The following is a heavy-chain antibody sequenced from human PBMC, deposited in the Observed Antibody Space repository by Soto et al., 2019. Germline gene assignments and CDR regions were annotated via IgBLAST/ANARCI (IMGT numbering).Heavy chain of an antibody. V-gene: IGHV4-39*02. Sequence: SETLSLTCTVSGSSINSSGYYWGWIRQPPGKGLEWIGSMFYGVSTYYNPSLKSRVTMSVDTSKNNFSLRLTSVTAADTAVYYCARVTIFEYWFDPWGQGILVTVSS. CDR1: GSSINSSGYY. CDR3: ARVTIFEYWFDP. J-gene: IGHJ5*02. CDR2: MFYGVST. D-gene: IGHD3-3*01.